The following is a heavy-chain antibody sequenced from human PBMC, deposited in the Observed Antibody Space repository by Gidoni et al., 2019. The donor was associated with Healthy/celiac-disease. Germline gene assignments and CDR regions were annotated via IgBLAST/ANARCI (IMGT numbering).Heavy chain of an antibody. J-gene: IGHJ3*02. CDR1: GYTFNSYG. V-gene: IGHV1-18*01. D-gene: IGHD4-17*01. CDR2: ISAYNGNT. Sequence: QVQLVQSGAEVKKPGASVKVSCKASGYTFNSYGISWVRQAHGQGLEWMGWISAYNGNTNYAQKLQGRVTMTTDTSTSTAYMELRSLRSDDTAVYYCARDDPYGDYPDAFDIWGQGTMVTVSS. CDR3: ARDDPYGDYPDAFDI.